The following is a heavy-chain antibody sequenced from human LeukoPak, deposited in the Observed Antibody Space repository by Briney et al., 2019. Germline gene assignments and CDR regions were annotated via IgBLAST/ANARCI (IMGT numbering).Heavy chain of an antibody. Sequence: GGSLRLSCAASGFTFDEYTMHWVRQVPGKGLEWVSVIGWNSESKYYLESVKGRFTISRDNAKTSLYLQMNSLRAEDTALYYCAKDLGPGSMATSPGFDYWGQGTLVTVSS. CDR2: IGWNSESK. D-gene: IGHD5-24*01. CDR3: AKDLGPGSMATSPGFDY. J-gene: IGHJ4*02. V-gene: IGHV3-43*01. CDR1: GFTFDEYT.